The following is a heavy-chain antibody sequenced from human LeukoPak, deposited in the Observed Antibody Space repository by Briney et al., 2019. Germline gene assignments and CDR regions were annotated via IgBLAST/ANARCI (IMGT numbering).Heavy chain of an antibody. CDR3: ANYYGSGGRYYYYYMDV. D-gene: IGHD3-10*01. Sequence: SQTLSLTCTVSGGSISSGDYYWSWIRQPPWKGLGWNGYIYYSGSTYYNPSLKSRVTISVDTSKNQFSLKLSSVTAADTAVYYCANYYGSGGRYYYYYMDVWGKGTTVTVSS. CDR1: GGSISSGDYY. V-gene: IGHV4-30-4*08. J-gene: IGHJ6*03. CDR2: IYYSGST.